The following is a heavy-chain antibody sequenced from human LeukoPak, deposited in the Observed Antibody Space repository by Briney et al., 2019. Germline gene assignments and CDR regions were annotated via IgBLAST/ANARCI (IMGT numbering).Heavy chain of an antibody. D-gene: IGHD4-17*01. CDR3: VREDFGDYGTDFDY. J-gene: IGHJ4*02. V-gene: IGHV1-2*02. CDR1: GYTFTGYY. Sequence: GASVKVSCKASGYTFTGYYMHWVRQAPGQGVEGMGWINPNSGDTNYAQKFQGRVTMTRDTSITTVYMELNSLKSDDTAVYYCVREDFGDYGTDFDYWGQGTLVTVSS. CDR2: INPNSGDT.